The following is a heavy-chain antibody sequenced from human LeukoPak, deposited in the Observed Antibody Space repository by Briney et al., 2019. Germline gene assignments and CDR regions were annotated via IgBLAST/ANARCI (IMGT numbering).Heavy chain of an antibody. J-gene: IGHJ6*02. V-gene: IGHV3-48*02. D-gene: IGHD5-24*01. CDR3: ARDNLGMDV. CDR1: GFTFTRYS. CDR2: ISTGSRTI. Sequence: GGSLRLSCAASGFTFTRYSMNWVRQAPGKGLEWVSYISTGSRTIYYADSVKGRFTISRDNAKNSLYLHMNSLRDEDTAVYFCARDNLGMDVWGQGTTVTASS.